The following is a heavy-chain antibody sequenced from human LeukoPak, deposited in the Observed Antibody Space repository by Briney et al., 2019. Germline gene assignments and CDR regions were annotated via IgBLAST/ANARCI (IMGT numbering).Heavy chain of an antibody. V-gene: IGHV3-48*04. Sequence: PGGSLRLSCAASGFTFSDYSMNWVRQAPGKGLEWVSYISSSGITIYYADSVKGRFTISRDNAKNSLYLQMNSLSAEGTAVYYCARPEVVSGTYYYYYYMEVWGKGTTVTVSS. CDR3: ARPEVVSGTYYYYYYMEV. CDR1: GFTFSDYS. J-gene: IGHJ6*03. D-gene: IGHD6-13*01. CDR2: ISSSGITI.